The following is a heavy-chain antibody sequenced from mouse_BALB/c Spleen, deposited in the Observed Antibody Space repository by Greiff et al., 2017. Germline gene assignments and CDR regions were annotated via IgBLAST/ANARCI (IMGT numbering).Heavy chain of an antibody. CDR1: GFNIKDTY. CDR3: AFMITDAMDY. Sequence: EVQLQQSGAELVKPGASVKLSCTASGFNIKDTYMHWVKQRPEQGLEWIGRIDPANGNTKYDPKFQGKATITADTSSNTAYLQLSSLTSEDTAVYYCAFMITDAMDYWGQGTSVTVSS. CDR2: IDPANGNT. V-gene: IGHV14-3*02. J-gene: IGHJ4*01. D-gene: IGHD2-4*01.